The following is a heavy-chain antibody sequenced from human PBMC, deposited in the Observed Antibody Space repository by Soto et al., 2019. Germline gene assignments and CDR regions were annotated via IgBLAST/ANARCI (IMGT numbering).Heavy chain of an antibody. CDR3: ARETVTTGWYYYGMDV. V-gene: IGHV1-18*01. J-gene: IGHJ6*02. Sequence: QVQLVQSGAEVKKPGASVKVSCKASGYTFTSYGISWVRQAPGHGLEWMGWISAYNGNTNYAQKLQGRVTMTTDTSTSTAYMELRSLRSDDTAVYYCARETVTTGWYYYGMDVWGQGTTVTVSS. D-gene: IGHD4-17*01. CDR2: ISAYNGNT. CDR1: GYTFTSYG.